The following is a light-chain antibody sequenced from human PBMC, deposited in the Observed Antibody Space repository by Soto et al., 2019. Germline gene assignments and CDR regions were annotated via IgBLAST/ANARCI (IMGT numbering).Light chain of an antibody. V-gene: IGLV2-14*01. CDR2: DVT. CDR3: SSYTSSSTYV. J-gene: IGLJ1*01. Sequence: QSALTQPASVSGSPGQSITISCTGTRSDVGGYNYVYWHQQHPGKAPKLMIYDVTNRPSGVSDRFSGSKSGNTASLTISGLQAEDEADYYCSSYTSSSTYVFGAETKLTVL. CDR1: RSDVGGYNY.